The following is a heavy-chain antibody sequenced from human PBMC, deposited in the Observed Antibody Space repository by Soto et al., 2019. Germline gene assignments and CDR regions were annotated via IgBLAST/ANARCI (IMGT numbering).Heavy chain of an antibody. D-gene: IGHD6-6*01. Sequence: QITLKESGPTLVKPTQTLTLTCSLSGFSLSARGVGVSWIRQPPGKALEWLAIIYWNDDKRYSPSQKNRLTVTKDTSKTQVVLTMTNMDPVDTARYYCAHSPWGAAPDYWGQGTLVTVSS. CDR3: AHSPWGAAPDY. CDR1: GFSLSARGVG. V-gene: IGHV2-5*01. J-gene: IGHJ4*02. CDR2: IYWNDDK.